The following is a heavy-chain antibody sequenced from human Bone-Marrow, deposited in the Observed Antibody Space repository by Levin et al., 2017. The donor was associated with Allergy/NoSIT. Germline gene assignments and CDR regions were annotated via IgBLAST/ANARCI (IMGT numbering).Heavy chain of an antibody. D-gene: IGHD6-19*01. Sequence: GGSLRLSCAASHLIVSSSFMSWVRQAPGEGLQWVSVMYPDGSTYYADSVKGRFTVSRDNSKNTMYLHMNSLRAEDTAVYYCTRELNGDDGWGGMDVWGQGTTVIVSS. CDR1: HLIVSSSF. J-gene: IGHJ6*02. CDR2: MYPDGST. V-gene: IGHV3-53*01. CDR3: TRELNGDDGWGGMDV.